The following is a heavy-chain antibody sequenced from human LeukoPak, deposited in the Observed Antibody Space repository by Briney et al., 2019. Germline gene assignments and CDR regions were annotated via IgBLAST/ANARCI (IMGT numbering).Heavy chain of an antibody. J-gene: IGHJ3*02. D-gene: IGHD6-13*01. CDR2: ISYDGSNK. V-gene: IGHV3-30-3*01. Sequence: GRSLRLSCAASGFTFSSYAMHWVRQAPGKGLEWVAVISYDGSNKYYADSVKGRFTISRDNSKNTLYLQMNSLRAEDTAVYYCETMYSSSFLIWGQGTMVTVSS. CDR3: ETMYSSSFLI. CDR1: GFTFSSYA.